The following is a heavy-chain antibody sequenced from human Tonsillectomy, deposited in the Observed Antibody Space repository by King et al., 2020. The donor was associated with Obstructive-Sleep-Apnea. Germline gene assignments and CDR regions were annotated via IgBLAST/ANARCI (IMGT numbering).Heavy chain of an antibody. CDR1: GYTFTSYD. Sequence: QLVQSGAEVKKPGASVKVSCRASGYTFTSYDINWVRQATGQGLEWMGWMNPKSGNTGYAQKFQGRVTMTRNTSISTAYMELSSLRSEDTAVYYWASSEILWFGNAVDAFDIWGQGTMVTVSS. D-gene: IGHD3-10*01. V-gene: IGHV1-8*01. J-gene: IGHJ3*02. CDR2: MNPKSGNT. CDR3: ASSEILWFGNAVDAFDI.